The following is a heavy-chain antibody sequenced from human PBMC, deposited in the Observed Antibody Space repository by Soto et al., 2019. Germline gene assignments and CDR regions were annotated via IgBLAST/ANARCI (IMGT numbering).Heavy chain of an antibody. V-gene: IGHV1-18*01. Sequence: QVQLVQSGAEVKKPGASVKVSCKASGYTFTSYGISWVRQAPGQGLEWMGWISAYNGNTNYAQKLKGRVTMTTDTSKSTDYMELRSLRSDDTAVYYCARDGSEWELLLRHYGMDVWGQGTTVTVSS. CDR2: ISAYNGNT. D-gene: IGHD1-26*01. J-gene: IGHJ6*02. CDR1: GYTFTSYG. CDR3: ARDGSEWELLLRHYGMDV.